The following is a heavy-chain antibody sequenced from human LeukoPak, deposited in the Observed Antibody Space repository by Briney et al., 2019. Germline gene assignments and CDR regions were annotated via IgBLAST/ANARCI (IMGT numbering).Heavy chain of an antibody. Sequence: PGGSLRLSCAASGFTFSSNGMHWVRQAPGKGLEWVAVISYDGSNKYGDSVKGRFTISRDNSKNTLYLQMNSLRAEDTAVYYCALNRGSGWYFHYWGQGTLVTVSS. J-gene: IGHJ4*02. CDR2: ISYDGSNK. CDR1: GFTFSSNG. V-gene: IGHV3-30*03. CDR3: ALNRGSGWYFHY. D-gene: IGHD6-19*01.